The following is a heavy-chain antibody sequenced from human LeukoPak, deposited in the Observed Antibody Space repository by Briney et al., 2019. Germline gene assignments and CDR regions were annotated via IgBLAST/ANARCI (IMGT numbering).Heavy chain of an antibody. CDR1: GLTFHSFA. CDR3: ARSPWDSRLYMDV. J-gene: IGHJ6*03. CDR2: ISGGAATS. D-gene: IGHD1-26*01. Sequence: GGSLRLSCTASGLTFHSFAMSWVRLPPGKGLEWVSTISGGAATSYYAESVQGRFTISRDNAKNSLYLQMNSLRVEDTAVYYCARSPWDSRLYMDVWGKGTTVTVSS. V-gene: IGHV3-23*01.